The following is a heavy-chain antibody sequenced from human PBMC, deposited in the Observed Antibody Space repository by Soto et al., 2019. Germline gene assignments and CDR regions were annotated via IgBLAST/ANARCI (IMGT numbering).Heavy chain of an antibody. CDR3: VRGGGGGLFDP. Sequence: GGSLRLSCATSGFSISDSYMSWIRQAPGKGLEWISYISPGSRYPAYADSVKGRFTISRDNAKRSLYLQMMSLTAEDTAIYYCVRGGGGGLFDPWGQGTMVTVS. CDR2: ISPGSRYP. D-gene: IGHD2-15*01. J-gene: IGHJ5*02. V-gene: IGHV3-11*06. CDR1: GFSISDSY.